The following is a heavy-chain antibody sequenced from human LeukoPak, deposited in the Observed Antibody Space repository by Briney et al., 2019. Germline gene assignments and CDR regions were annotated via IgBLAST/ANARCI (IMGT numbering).Heavy chain of an antibody. CDR2: ISAYNGYT. CDR3: ARDSPSITIFGSVGGAFDI. Sequence: ASVKVSCKASGYTFTSYGISWVRQAPGQGLEWVGWISAYNGYTNYAQKLKGRVTMTTDTSTSTAYMELRSLRSDDTAVYYCARDSPSITIFGSVGGAFDIWGQGTMVTVSS. V-gene: IGHV1-18*01. J-gene: IGHJ3*02. D-gene: IGHD3-9*01. CDR1: GYTFTSYG.